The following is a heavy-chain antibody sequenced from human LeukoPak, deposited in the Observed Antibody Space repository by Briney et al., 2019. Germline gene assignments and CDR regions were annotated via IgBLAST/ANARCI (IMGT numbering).Heavy chain of an antibody. J-gene: IGHJ5*01. Sequence: QAGGSLRLSCEASGFIFSSFSMNWVRQAPGKGLEWIAYIRGRSTDISYADSAKGRFTISRDDAKNSLFLHMNSLRVDDTAVYYCAKGDDSSGRNWFDSWGQGTLVTVSS. CDR1: GFIFSSFS. CDR2: IRGRSTDI. D-gene: IGHD3-22*01. CDR3: AKGDDSSGRNWFDS. V-gene: IGHV3-48*04.